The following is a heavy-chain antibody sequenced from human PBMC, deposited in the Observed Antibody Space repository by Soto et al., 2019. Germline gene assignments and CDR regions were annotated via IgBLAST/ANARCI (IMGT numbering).Heavy chain of an antibody. Sequence: SETLSLTCAVYGGSFSGYYWSWIRQPPGKGLEWIGEINHSGSTNYNPSLKSRVTISVDTSKNQFSLKLSSVTAADTAAYYCARAQGYSSSWYNYWGQGTLVTVSS. D-gene: IGHD6-13*01. CDR3: ARAQGYSSSWYNY. V-gene: IGHV4-34*01. J-gene: IGHJ4*02. CDR1: GGSFSGYY. CDR2: INHSGST.